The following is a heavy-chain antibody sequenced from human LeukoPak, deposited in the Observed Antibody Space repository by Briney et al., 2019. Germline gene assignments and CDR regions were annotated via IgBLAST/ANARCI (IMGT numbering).Heavy chain of an antibody. V-gene: IGHV4-34*01. J-gene: IGHJ6*03. CDR2: INHSGNT. D-gene: IGHD3-3*01. Sequence: SETLSLTCAVYGGSFSGYYWSWIRQPPGKGLEWIGEINHSGNTNYNPSLKSRVTISVDTSKNQFSLKLSSVTAADTAVYYCARGIYDFWSGYLNYYYYYYMDVWGKGTTVTVSS. CDR3: ARGIYDFWSGYLNYYYYYYMDV. CDR1: GGSFSGYY.